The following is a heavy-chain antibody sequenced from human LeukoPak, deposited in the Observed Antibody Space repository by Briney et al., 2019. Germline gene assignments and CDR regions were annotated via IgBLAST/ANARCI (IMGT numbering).Heavy chain of an antibody. CDR3: ARDQYTSGWYPGY. V-gene: IGHV3-33*01. J-gene: IGHJ4*02. Sequence: GGSRRLSCAASGFTFSSYGMHWVRQAPGKGLEWVAVIWYDGSNKYYADSVKGRFTISRDNSKNTLYLQMNSLRAEDTAVYYCARDQYTSGWYPGYWGQGTLVTVSS. CDR2: IWYDGSNK. CDR1: GFTFSSYG. D-gene: IGHD6-19*01.